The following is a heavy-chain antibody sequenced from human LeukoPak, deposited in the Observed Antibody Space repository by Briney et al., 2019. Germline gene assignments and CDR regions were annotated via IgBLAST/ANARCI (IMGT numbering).Heavy chain of an antibody. D-gene: IGHD3-22*01. CDR1: GGTFSSYV. J-gene: IGHJ4*02. Sequence: SVKVSCKASGGTFSSYVISWVRQAPGQGLEWMGRIIPIFGTANYAQKFQGRVTITTDESTSTAYMELSSLRSEDTAVYYCARDSYYYDSSGYYVSDYWGQGTLVTVSS. CDR2: IIPIFGTA. V-gene: IGHV1-69*05. CDR3: ARDSYYYDSSGYYVSDY.